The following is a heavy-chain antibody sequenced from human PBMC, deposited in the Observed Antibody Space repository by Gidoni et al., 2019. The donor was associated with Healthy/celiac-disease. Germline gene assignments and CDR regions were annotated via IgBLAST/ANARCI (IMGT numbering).Heavy chain of an antibody. Sequence: QVQLQQWGAGLLKPSETLSLTCAVYGGSFSGYYWSWIRQPPGKGLEWIGEINHSGSTNYNPSLKSRVTISVDTSKNQFSLKLSSVTAADTAVYYGARRSSGWPRLVSMDVWGQGTTVTVSS. V-gene: IGHV4-34*01. D-gene: IGHD6-19*01. CDR2: INHSGST. J-gene: IGHJ6*02. CDR1: GGSFSGYY. CDR3: ARRSSGWPRLVSMDV.